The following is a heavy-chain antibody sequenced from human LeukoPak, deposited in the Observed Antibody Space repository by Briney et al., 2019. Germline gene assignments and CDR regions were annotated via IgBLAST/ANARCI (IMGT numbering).Heavy chain of an antibody. V-gene: IGHV3-21*01. CDR3: ARVSSSWLYYFDY. CDR1: GFTFSSYS. CDR2: ISSSSSYI. Sequence: GGSLRLSCAASGFTFSSYSMNWVRQAPGKGLEWVSSISSSSSYIYYADSVKGRFTISRDNAKNSLYLQMNSLRAEDTAVYYCARVSSSWLYYFDYWGQETLVTVSS. D-gene: IGHD6-13*01. J-gene: IGHJ4*02.